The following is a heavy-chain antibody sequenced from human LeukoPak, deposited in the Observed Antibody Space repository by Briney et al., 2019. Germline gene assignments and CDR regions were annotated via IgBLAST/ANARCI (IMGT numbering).Heavy chain of an antibody. Sequence: SGTLSLTCAVSGGSISSSNWWSWVRQPPGKGLEWSGEIYHSGSTNYNPSLKSRVTISVDKSKNQFSLKLSSVTAADTAVYYCARRGTYYYGSGEPVDYWGQGTLVTVSS. V-gene: IGHV4-4*02. CDR3: ARRGTYYYGSGEPVDY. D-gene: IGHD3-10*01. CDR1: GGSISSSNW. J-gene: IGHJ4*02. CDR2: IYHSGST.